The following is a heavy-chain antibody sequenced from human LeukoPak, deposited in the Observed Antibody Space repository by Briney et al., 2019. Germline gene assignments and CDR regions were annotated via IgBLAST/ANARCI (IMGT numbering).Heavy chain of an antibody. V-gene: IGHV1-8*01. D-gene: IGHD6-13*01. J-gene: IGHJ4*02. Sequence: GASVKVSCKASGYTFTSYDINWVRQATGQGLEWMGWMNPKSGNTGYTEKLQGGVTITRNTSINTAYMELSSLRSEDTAVYYCARGYSSSWFFDYWGQGTLVTVSS. CDR2: MNPKSGNT. CDR1: GYTFTSYD. CDR3: ARGYSSSWFFDY.